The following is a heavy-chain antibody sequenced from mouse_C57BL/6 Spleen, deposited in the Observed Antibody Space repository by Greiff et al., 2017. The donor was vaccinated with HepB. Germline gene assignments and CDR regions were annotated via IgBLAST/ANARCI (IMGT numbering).Heavy chain of an antibody. CDR2: IDPSDSYT. V-gene: IGHV1-59*01. D-gene: IGHD2-13*01. Sequence: QVQLQQPGAELVRPGTSVKLSCTASGYTFTSYWMHWVKQRPGQGLEWIGVIDPSDSYTNYNQKFKGKATLTVDTSSSTAYMQLSSLTSEDSAVYYCARSGDGDYEWFAYWGQGTLVTVSA. J-gene: IGHJ3*01. CDR3: ARSGDGDYEWFAY. CDR1: GYTFTSYW.